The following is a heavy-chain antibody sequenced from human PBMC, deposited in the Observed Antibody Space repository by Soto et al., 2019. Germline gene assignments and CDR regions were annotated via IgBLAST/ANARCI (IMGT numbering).Heavy chain of an antibody. Sequence: VKGFSSVPCHPLRRASYNWVRQAPVKGLEWLAGYDPAKYETRYAQTVKGRITVTEDRSAVTAYRELRVLTVDDTAVYYCASGDQLAAEVTSNSFSFWGQGTRVTVSS. CDR3: ASGDQLAAEVTSNSFSF. CDR1: CHPLRRAS. D-gene: IGHD4-17*01. J-gene: IGHJ4*02. CDR2: YDPAKYET. V-gene: IGHV1-24*01.